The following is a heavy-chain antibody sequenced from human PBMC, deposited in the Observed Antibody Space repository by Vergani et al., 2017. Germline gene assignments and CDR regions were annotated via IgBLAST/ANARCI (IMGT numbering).Heavy chain of an antibody. Sequence: QLQLQESGSGLVKPSQTLSLTCAVSGGSISSGGYSWSWIRQPPGKGLEWIGYIYHSGSTYYNPSLKSRVTISVDRSKNQFSLKLSSVTAADTAVYYCARDGSSYWNNWFDPWGQGTLVTVAS. V-gene: IGHV4-30-2*01. J-gene: IGHJ5*02. CDR2: IYHSGST. D-gene: IGHD6-6*01. CDR1: GGSISSGGYS. CDR3: ARDGSSYWNNWFDP.